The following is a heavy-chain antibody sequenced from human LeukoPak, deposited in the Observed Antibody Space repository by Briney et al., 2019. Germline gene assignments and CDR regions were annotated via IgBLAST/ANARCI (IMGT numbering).Heavy chain of an antibody. CDR2: INPSGGST. V-gene: IGHV1-46*01. CDR1: GYTSTGYY. J-gene: IGHJ4*02. Sequence: ASVKVSCKASGYTSTGYYMHWVRQAPGQGLEWMGIINPSGGSTSYAQKFQGRVTMTRDTSTSTVYMELSSLRSEDTAVYYCARERYYDSSGYTPGQGDYWGQGTLVTVSS. D-gene: IGHD3-22*01. CDR3: ARERYYDSSGYTPGQGDY.